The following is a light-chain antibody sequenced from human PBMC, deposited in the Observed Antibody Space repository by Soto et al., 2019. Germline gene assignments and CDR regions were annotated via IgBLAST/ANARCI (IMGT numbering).Light chain of an antibody. CDR1: QSVLYSSNNKNY. Sequence: IVMTQSPDSLAVSLGERATINCKSSQSVLYSSNNKNYLAWYQQRPGQPPKLLIYWASTRESGVPDRFSGSGSGTDFTLTITSLQAEAVAVYYCQQYESTPPTFGQGTKLEIK. CDR2: WAS. V-gene: IGKV4-1*01. CDR3: QQYESTPPT. J-gene: IGKJ2*01.